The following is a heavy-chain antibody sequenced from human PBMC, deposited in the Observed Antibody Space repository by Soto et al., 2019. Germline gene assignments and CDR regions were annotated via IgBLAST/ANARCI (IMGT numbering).Heavy chain of an antibody. D-gene: IGHD1-1*01. CDR1: GGTFSSYA. J-gene: IGHJ4*02. Sequence: QVQLVQSGAEVKKPGSSVKVSCKASGGTFSSYAISWVRQAPGQGLEWMGGVIPIFGTANYAQKFQGRVTITADEATSTAYTELSSLRSEDTAVYYCARSLTLRGYNPRFDYWGQGTMVTVSS. CDR3: ARSLTLRGYNPRFDY. V-gene: IGHV1-69*01. CDR2: VIPIFGTA.